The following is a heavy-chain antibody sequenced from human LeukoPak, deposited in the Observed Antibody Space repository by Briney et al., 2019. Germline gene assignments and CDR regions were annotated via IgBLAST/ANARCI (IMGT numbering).Heavy chain of an antibody. J-gene: IGHJ4*02. CDR2: ICHSGST. D-gene: IGHD3-16*01. V-gene: IGHV4-4*02. Sequence: SGTLSLTCAVSGDSISSTNWWSWVRRHPEKGLEWIGEICHSGSTKYNPSLKSRVTISVDRSKNQFSLKLSSVTAADTAVYYCARSLGGVMGQKGSDYWGQGTLVTVSS. CDR1: GDSISSTNW. CDR3: ARSLGGVMGQKGSDY.